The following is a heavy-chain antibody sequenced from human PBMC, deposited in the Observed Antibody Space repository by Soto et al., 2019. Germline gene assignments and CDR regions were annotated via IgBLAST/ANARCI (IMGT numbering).Heavy chain of an antibody. CDR3: AKDLIILTGKMSPIFDY. CDR1: GFTFSSYA. D-gene: IGHD3-9*01. Sequence: GGSLRLSCAASGFTFSSYAMSWVRQAPGKGLEWVSAISGSGGSTYYADSVKGRFTISRDNSKNTLYLQMNSLRAEDTAVYYCAKDLIILTGKMSPIFDYWGQGTLVTVSS. V-gene: IGHV3-23*01. J-gene: IGHJ4*02. CDR2: ISGSGGST.